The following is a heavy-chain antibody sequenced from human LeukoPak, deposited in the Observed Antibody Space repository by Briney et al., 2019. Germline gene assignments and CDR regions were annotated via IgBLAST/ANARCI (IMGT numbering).Heavy chain of an antibody. CDR3: ARREDYDYVWGSYRYEGWFDP. CDR2: IYHSGST. J-gene: IGHJ5*02. Sequence: SETLSLTCTVSGYSISSGYYWGWIRQPPGKGLEWIGSIYHSGSTYYNPSLKSRVTISVDTSKNQFSLKLSSVTAADTAVYYCARREDYDYVWGSYRYEGWFDPWGQGTLVTVSS. CDR1: GYSISSGYY. V-gene: IGHV4-38-2*02. D-gene: IGHD3-16*02.